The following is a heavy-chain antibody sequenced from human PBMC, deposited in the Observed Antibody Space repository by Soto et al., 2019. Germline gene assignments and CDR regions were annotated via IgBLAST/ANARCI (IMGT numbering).Heavy chain of an antibody. CDR3: ARYGGYSGSGAFDI. D-gene: IGHD5-12*01. CDR2: IIPIFGTA. V-gene: IGHV1-69*13. Sequence: GASVKVSCKASGGTFSSYAISWVRQAPGQGLEWMGGIIPIFGTANYAQKFQGRVTITADESPSTAYMELSSLRSEDTAVYYCARYGGYSGSGAFDIWGQGTMVTVSS. J-gene: IGHJ3*02. CDR1: GGTFSSYA.